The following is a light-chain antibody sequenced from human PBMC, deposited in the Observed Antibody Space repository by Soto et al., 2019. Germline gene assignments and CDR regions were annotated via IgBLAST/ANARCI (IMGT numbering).Light chain of an antibody. CDR3: QQYGNSPAT. CDR2: EAS. Sequence: EIVSTPSPATLSLSPGERVTLSCRASQSVSNYLAWYQQKPGQAPRLLISEASNRATGIAARFSGSGSGTDFTLTINRLEPEDFAVYYCQQYGNSPATFGQGTKVDIK. CDR1: QSVSNY. J-gene: IGKJ1*01. V-gene: IGKV3-20*01.